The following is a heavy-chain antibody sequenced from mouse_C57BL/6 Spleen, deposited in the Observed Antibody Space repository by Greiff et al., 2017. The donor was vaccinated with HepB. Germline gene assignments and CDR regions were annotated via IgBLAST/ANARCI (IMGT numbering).Heavy chain of an antibody. CDR1: GYTFTSYW. D-gene: IGHD2-4*01. V-gene: IGHV1-69*01. J-gene: IGHJ3*01. CDR3: ARGDYDEGAWFAY. Sequence: VQLQQPGAELVMPGASVKLSCKASGYTFTSYWMHWVKQRPGQGLEWIGEIDPSDSYTNYNQKFKGKSTLTVDKSSSTAYMQLSSLTSEDSAVYYCARGDYDEGAWFAYWGQGTLVTVSA. CDR2: IDPSDSYT.